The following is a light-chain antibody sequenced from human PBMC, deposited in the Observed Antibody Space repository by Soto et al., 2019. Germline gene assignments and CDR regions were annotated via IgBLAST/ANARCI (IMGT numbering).Light chain of an antibody. J-gene: IGKJ1*01. Sequence: AIQMTQSPSSLSASVGDRVTITCWASQGIRNDLGWYQQKPGKAPNLLIYAASSLQSGVPSRFSGSGSGADFTLTISSLQPEDFATYYCLQYYNYPRTFGQGTNVEIK. CDR3: LQYYNYPRT. V-gene: IGKV1-6*01. CDR2: AAS. CDR1: QGIRND.